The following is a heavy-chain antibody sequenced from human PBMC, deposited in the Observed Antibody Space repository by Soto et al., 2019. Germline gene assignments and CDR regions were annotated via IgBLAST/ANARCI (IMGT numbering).Heavy chain of an antibody. V-gene: IGHV4-31*03. Sequence: SETLSLTCTVSGGSINSVNYYWSWIRQHPGKGLEWIGYISYSGSTYYNPSLRSRLTISVDTSKNQFSLKLSSVTAADTAVYYCARARTQAFPFRYYYVLDVWGQGTTVTVYS. CDR1: GGSINSVNYY. CDR2: ISYSGST. J-gene: IGHJ6*02. CDR3: ARARTQAFPFRYYYVLDV.